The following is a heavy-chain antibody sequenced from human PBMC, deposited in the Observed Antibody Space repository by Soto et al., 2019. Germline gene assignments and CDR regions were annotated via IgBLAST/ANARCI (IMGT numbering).Heavy chain of an antibody. Sequence: QVQLVQSGAEVKKPGSSVKVSCKASGGTFSSYAISWVRQAPGQGLEWMGGIIPIFGTANYAQKFQGRVTITADESTSTAYMELSSLRSEDTAVYYCARDQAVVKERTIQGCAFDIWGQGTMVTVSS. CDR3: ARDQAVVKERTIQGCAFDI. D-gene: IGHD2-15*01. V-gene: IGHV1-69*01. CDR2: IIPIFGTA. CDR1: GGTFSSYA. J-gene: IGHJ3*02.